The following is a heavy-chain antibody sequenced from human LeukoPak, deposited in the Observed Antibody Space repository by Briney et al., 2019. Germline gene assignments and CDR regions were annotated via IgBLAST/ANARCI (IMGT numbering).Heavy chain of an antibody. J-gene: IGHJ2*01. CDR3: ATQDIRYWYFDL. Sequence: ASVKVSCKVSGYTLTELSMHWVRQAPGKGLEWMGGFDPEDGETIYAQKFQGRVTMTEDTSTDTAYMELSSLRSEDTAVYYCATQDIRYWYFDLWGRGTLVTVSS. V-gene: IGHV1-24*01. CDR1: GYTLTELS. CDR2: FDPEDGET.